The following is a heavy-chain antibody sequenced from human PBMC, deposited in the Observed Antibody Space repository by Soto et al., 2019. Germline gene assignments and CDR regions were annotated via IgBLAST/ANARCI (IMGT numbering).Heavy chain of an antibody. CDR3: ARGHYYYALDV. CDR2: VSHSGSP. V-gene: IGHV4-30-2*06. Sequence: TLSLTCAVSGGSVSSGVFSWNWIRQSPGQGLEWIGYVSHSGSPYYTASLRSRVTISLDKSTNQISLNLTSVTPADTAVYFCARGHYYYALDVWGQGTMVTGSS. CDR1: GGSVSSGVFS. J-gene: IGHJ3*01. D-gene: IGHD3-10*01.